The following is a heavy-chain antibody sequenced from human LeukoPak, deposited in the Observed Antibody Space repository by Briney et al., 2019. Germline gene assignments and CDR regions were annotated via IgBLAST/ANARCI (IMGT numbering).Heavy chain of an antibody. J-gene: IGHJ4*02. CDR2: IDPSDSYT. Sequence: GESLKISCKGSGYSFTSYWISWVRQMPGKGLEWMGRIDPSDSYTNYSPSFQGHVTISVDKSISTAYLQWSSLKASDTAMHYCARRVAGSYYFDYWGQGTLVTVSS. V-gene: IGHV5-10-1*01. D-gene: IGHD2-15*01. CDR1: GYSFTSYW. CDR3: ARRVAGSYYFDY.